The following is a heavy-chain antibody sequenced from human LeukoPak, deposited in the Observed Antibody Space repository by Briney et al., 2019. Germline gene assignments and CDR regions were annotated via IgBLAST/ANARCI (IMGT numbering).Heavy chain of an antibody. CDR3: ARVVVVPAAMGSFDI. D-gene: IGHD2-2*01. Sequence: GASVKVSCKASGYTFTSYGISWVRQAPGQGLEWMGWISAYNGNTNYAQKLQGRVTMTTDTSTSTAYMELRSLRSDDTAVYYCARVVVVPAAMGSFDIWGQGTMFTVSS. CDR2: ISAYNGNT. V-gene: IGHV1-18*01. CDR1: GYTFTSYG. J-gene: IGHJ3*02.